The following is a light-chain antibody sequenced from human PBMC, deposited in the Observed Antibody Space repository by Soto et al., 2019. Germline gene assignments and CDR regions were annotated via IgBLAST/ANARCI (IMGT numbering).Light chain of an antibody. CDR3: CSSTTSSTLV. J-gene: IGLJ1*01. CDR2: EVS. V-gene: IGLV2-14*01. Sequence: QSALTQPASVSGSPEQSITISCTGTSSDVGAYNYVSWYQQHPGKAPKLMIYEVSNRPSGVSSRFSGSKSGSTASLTISGLQAEDEGDYYCCSSTTSSTLVFGTGTKVTVL. CDR1: SSDVGAYNY.